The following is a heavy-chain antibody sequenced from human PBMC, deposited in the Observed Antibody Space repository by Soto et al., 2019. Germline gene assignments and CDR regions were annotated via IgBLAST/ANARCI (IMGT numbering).Heavy chain of an antibody. Sequence: QVQLVQSGAEVKKPGASVMVSCKASGYSFNDYYIHWVRQAPGQGLEWMGWVTPSSGGTNYAKKFQGRVTMTSDTSISTAYMELSSLTSDDTAVYYCAKAVRTHWYTAFHIWGQGTLVTVSS. J-gene: IGHJ3*02. V-gene: IGHV1-2*02. CDR3: AKAVRTHWYTAFHI. CDR2: VTPSSGGT. D-gene: IGHD2-2*02. CDR1: GYSFNDYY.